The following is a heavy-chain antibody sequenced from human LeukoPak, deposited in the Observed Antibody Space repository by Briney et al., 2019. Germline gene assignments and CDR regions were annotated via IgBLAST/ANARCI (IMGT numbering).Heavy chain of an antibody. D-gene: IGHD1-1*01. J-gene: IGHJ6*03. V-gene: IGHV4-38-2*01. CDR2: IYHSGST. CDR3: ARHGGTTGYYYYYMDV. CDR1: GYSISSGYY. Sequence: SDTLSLTCAVSGYSISSGYYRGWIRHPPGKRLEWIGSIYHSGSTYYNPSLKSRVTISVDTSKNQFPLKLSSVTAADTAVYYCARHGGTTGYYYYYMDVWGKGTTVTVPS.